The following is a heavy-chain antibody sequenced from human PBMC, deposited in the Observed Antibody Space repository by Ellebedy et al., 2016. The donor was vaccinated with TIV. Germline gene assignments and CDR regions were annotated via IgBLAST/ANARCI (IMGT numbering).Heavy chain of an antibody. CDR2: ISYRGST. Sequence: GSLRLXXTVSGGSIVNSPYFWGWIRQPPGKGLEWIGSISYRGSTFYIPALKSRVTMSVDTSKDQFSLKVRSVTAADTAFYFCARVAAAGHLSSVDFWGQGTLVTVSS. J-gene: IGHJ4*02. CDR3: ARVAAAGHLSSVDF. D-gene: IGHD2-21*02. CDR1: GGSIVNSPYF. V-gene: IGHV4-39*01.